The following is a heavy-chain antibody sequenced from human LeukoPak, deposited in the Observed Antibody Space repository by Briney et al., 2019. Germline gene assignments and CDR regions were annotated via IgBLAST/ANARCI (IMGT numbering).Heavy chain of an antibody. Sequence: GGSLRLSCAASGFTFSSYAMSWVRQAPGKGLEWVSAISGSGGSTYYADSVKGRFTISRDNSKNTLYLQMNSLRAEDTAVYYCAKGSPSQWLVTNYYYGMDVRGQGTTVTVSS. CDR3: AKGSPSQWLVTNYYYGMDV. CDR1: GFTFSSYA. CDR2: ISGSGGST. D-gene: IGHD6-19*01. V-gene: IGHV3-23*01. J-gene: IGHJ6*02.